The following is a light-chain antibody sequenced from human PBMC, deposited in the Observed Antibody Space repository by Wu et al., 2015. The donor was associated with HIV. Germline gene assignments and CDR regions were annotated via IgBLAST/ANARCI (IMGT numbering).Light chain of an antibody. CDR3: QQSYSTPRT. CDR2: AAS. CDR1: QSVSRNY. Sequence: EIVLTQSPGTLSLSPGERATLSCKASQSVSRNYLAWYRQKPGQAPRLLIYAASSRSTGIPDRFSGSGSGTDFTLTISSLQPEDFATYYCQQSYSTPRTFGQGTKVEIK. J-gene: IGKJ1*01. V-gene: IGKV3-20*01.